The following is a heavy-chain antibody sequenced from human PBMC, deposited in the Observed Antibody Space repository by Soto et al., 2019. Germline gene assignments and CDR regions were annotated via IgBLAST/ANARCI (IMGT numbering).Heavy chain of an antibody. Sequence: QVQLVQSGAEVKKPGASVKVSCXXXGYTFTSYGISWVRQAPGQGLEWLGWISAYDGNTNYAQILQGRVSMTTDTSTSTAYMELRSLRSDDTAVYYCARXGXXXXXXXXXXXXXGMNVWGQGTTVTVSS. CDR3: ARXGXXXXXXXXXXXXXGMNV. CDR1: GYTFTSYG. CDR2: ISAYDGNT. J-gene: IGHJ6*02. V-gene: IGHV1-18*01.